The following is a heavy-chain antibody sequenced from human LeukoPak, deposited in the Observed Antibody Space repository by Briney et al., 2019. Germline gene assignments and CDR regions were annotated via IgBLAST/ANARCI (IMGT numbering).Heavy chain of an antibody. Sequence: PGGSLRLSCAASGFTFSDYYMSWIRQAPGKGLEWVSYISSSSSYTNYADSVKGRFTISRDNAKNSLYLQMNSLRAEDTAVYYCAKDRDYRLKSYFDYWGQGTLVTVSS. J-gene: IGHJ4*02. CDR2: ISSSSSYT. CDR1: GFTFSDYY. D-gene: IGHD4-11*01. CDR3: AKDRDYRLKSYFDY. V-gene: IGHV3-11*05.